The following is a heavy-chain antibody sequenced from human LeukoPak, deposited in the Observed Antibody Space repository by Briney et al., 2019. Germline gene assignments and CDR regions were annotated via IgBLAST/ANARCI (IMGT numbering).Heavy chain of an antibody. Sequence: SQTLSLTCTVSGGSISSGSYYWSWIRQPAGKGLEWIGRIYTSGSTNYNPSLKSRVTISVDTSKNQFSLKLSSVTAADTAVYYCATQYGDHAWGATGIGYWGQGTLVTVPS. V-gene: IGHV4-61*02. CDR2: IYTSGST. CDR3: ATQYGDHAWGATGIGY. CDR1: GGSISSGSYY. J-gene: IGHJ4*02. D-gene: IGHD4-17*01.